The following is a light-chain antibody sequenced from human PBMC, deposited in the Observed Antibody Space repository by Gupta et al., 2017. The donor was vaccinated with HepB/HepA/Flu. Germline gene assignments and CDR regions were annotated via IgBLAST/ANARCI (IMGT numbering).Light chain of an antibody. CDR3: SSYAGNNNLV. CDR2: EVS. Sequence: QSALTQPPSASGSPGQSVTISCTGTSSDVGGYKYVSWYQQHPGKAPKLMIYEVSKRPSGVPDRFSGSKSGNTASLTVSGLQAEDGADYYCSSYAGNNNLVFGGGTKLTVL. CDR1: SSDVGGYKY. V-gene: IGLV2-8*01. J-gene: IGLJ3*02.